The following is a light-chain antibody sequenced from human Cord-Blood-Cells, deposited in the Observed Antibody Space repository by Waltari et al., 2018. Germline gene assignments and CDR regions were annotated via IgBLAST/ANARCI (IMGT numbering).Light chain of an antibody. V-gene: IGLV1-47*01. CDR3: AAWDDSLSGWV. CDR1: SSTIGSNY. CDR2: RNN. J-gene: IGLJ3*02. Sequence: SVLPQPPSPSRPPGQRVTISSSGSSSTIGSNYVSWYQQLPGTAPKLLIYRNNQRPSGVPDRFSGSKSGTSASLAISGLRSEDEADYYCAAWDDSLSGWVFGGGTKLTVL.